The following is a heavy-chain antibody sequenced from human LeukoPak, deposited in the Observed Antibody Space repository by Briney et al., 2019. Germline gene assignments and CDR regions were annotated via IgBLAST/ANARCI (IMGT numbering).Heavy chain of an antibody. D-gene: IGHD3-3*01. J-gene: IGHJ4*02. Sequence: SETLSLTCAVYGGSFSGYYWSWIRQPPGKGLEWIGEINHSGSTNYNPSLKSRVTISVDTSKNQFSLNLSSVTAADTAVYYCARDNNGYYSLDYWGQGTLVTVSS. CDR2: INHSGST. V-gene: IGHV4-34*01. CDR3: ARDNNGYYSLDY. CDR1: GGSFSGYY.